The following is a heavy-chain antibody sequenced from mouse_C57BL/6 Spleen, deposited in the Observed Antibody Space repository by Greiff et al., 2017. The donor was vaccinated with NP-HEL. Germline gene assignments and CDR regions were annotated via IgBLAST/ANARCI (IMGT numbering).Heavy chain of an antibody. J-gene: IGHJ4*01. CDR3: AKKGDSKGDYYAMDY. D-gene: IGHD2-5*01. Sequence: QVQLKQSGPGLVQPSQSLSITCTVSGFSLTSYGVHWVRQSPGKGLEWLGVIWRGGSTDYNAAFMSRLSTTKDNSKSQVFFKMNRLQADDTAIYYCAKKGDSKGDYYAMDYWGQGTSVTVSS. CDR1: GFSLTSYG. CDR2: IWRGGST. V-gene: IGHV2-5*01.